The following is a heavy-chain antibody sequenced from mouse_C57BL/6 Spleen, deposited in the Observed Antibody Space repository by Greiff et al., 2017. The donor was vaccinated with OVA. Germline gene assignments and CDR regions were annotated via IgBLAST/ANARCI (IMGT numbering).Heavy chain of an antibody. CDR1: GFTFTDYY. CDR2: IRTKANGYTS. J-gene: IGHJ4*01. Sequence: EVKLVESGGGLVQPGGSLSLSCAASGFTFTDYYMSWVRQPPGKALEWLGFIRTKANGYTSEYSASVKGRFTISRDNSQSILYLQMTALRAEESDTYYSARFARDGRYAMDYWGQGTSVTVSS. V-gene: IGHV7-3*01. CDR3: ARFARDGRYAMDY.